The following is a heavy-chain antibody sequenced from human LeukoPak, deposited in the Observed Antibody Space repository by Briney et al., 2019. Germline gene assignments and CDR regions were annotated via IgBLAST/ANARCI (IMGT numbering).Heavy chain of an antibody. J-gene: IGHJ6*02. D-gene: IGHD3-3*01. CDR2: ISGDGGST. Sequence: PGGSLRLSCAASGLTFDDYAMHWVRQARGKGLEWVSLISGDGGSTYYADSVKGRFTISRDNSKNSLYLQMNSLRTEDTALYYCAKVRVGDSYYDFWSGYYYYYGMDVWGQGTTVPVSS. CDR3: AKVRVGDSYYDFWSGYYYYYGMDV. CDR1: GLTFDDYA. V-gene: IGHV3-43*02.